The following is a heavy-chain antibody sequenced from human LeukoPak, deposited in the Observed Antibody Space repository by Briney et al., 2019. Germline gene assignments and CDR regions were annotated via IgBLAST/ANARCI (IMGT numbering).Heavy chain of an antibody. J-gene: IGHJ4*02. CDR3: ARDARNFDY. Sequence: GGSLRLSCAASGLTFSDSYMSWIRQAPGKGLEWISYISGSGSRIYYADSVKGRFTISRDNAKKSLYLQMNSLRAEDTAVYYCARDARNFDYWGQGTLVTVSS. V-gene: IGHV3-11*01. CDR1: GLTFSDSY. CDR2: ISGSGSRI.